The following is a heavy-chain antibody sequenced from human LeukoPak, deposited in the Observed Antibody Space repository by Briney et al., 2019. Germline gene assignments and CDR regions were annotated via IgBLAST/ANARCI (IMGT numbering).Heavy chain of an antibody. V-gene: IGHV3-30*03. CDR2: ISYDGSNK. CDR3: ARTEYQLPLDAFDI. D-gene: IGHD2-2*01. CDR1: GFTFSSYG. J-gene: IGHJ3*02. Sequence: GRSLRLSCAASGFTFSSYGMHWVRQAPGKGLEWVAVISYDGSNKYYADSVKGRFTISRDNSKNTLYLQMNSLRAEDTAVYYCARTEYQLPLDAFDIWGQGTMVTVSS.